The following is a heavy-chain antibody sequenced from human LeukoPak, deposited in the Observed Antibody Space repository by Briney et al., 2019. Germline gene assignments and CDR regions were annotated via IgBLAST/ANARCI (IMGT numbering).Heavy chain of an antibody. CDR1: EFTLSTYA. CDR2: ITATGGAT. D-gene: IGHD6-13*01. V-gene: IGHV3-23*01. CDR3: AKRPPYSSSWYVFDP. J-gene: IGHJ5*02. Sequence: GGSLRLSCAASEFTLSTYAMTWVRQAPGEGLEWVSTITATGGATYYADSVKGRFTISRDNSRNTLYLQMHSLRADGTAVYYSAKRPPYSSSWYVFDPWGQGTLVTVSS.